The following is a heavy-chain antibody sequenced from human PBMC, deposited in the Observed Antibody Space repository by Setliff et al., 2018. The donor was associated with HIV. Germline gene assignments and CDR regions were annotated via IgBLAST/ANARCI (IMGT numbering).Heavy chain of an antibody. CDR1: GGSISSHF. CDR2: IYYSGST. D-gene: IGHD3-16*01. J-gene: IGHJ4*02. Sequence: SETLSLTCTVSGGSISSHFWSWIRQPPGKGLEWIGSIYYSGSTNYNPSLKSRVTISVVTSKNQLSLKLSSVTAADTAVYYCARGTLYYDYVWGTPFPFDYWGQGTLVTVPQ. CDR3: ARGTLYYDYVWGTPFPFDY. V-gene: IGHV4-59*11.